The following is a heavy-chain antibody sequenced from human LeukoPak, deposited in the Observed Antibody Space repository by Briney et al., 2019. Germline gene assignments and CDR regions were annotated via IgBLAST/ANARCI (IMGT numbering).Heavy chain of an antibody. CDR1: GYTFTSYG. CDR2: ISAYNGNT. Sequence: GASVKVSCKASGYTFTSYGISWVRQAPGQGLEWMGWISAYNGNTNYAQKLQGRVTMTTDTSTSTAYMELRSLRSDDTAVYYCAATQPYYDFRSGYYAYNWFDPWGQGTLVTVSS. D-gene: IGHD3-3*01. CDR3: AATQPYYDFRSGYYAYNWFDP. V-gene: IGHV1-18*01. J-gene: IGHJ5*02.